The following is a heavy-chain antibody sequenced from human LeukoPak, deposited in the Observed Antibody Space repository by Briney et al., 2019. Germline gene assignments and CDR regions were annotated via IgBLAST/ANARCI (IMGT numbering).Heavy chain of an antibody. J-gene: IGHJ5*02. CDR2: IYYSGST. CDR1: GGSISSSSYY. CDR3: ASLSIAAAANWFDP. V-gene: IGHV4-39*07. Sequence: SETLSLTCTVSGGSISSSSYYWGWIRQPPGKGLEWIGSIYYSGSTYYNLSLKSRVTISVDTSKNQFSLKLSSVTAADTAVYYCASLSIAAAANWFDPWGQGTLVTVSS. D-gene: IGHD6-13*01.